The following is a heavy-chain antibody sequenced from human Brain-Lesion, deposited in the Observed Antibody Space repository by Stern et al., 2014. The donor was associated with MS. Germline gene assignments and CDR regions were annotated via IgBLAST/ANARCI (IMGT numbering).Heavy chain of an antibody. CDR2: FNPNTGGK. CDR1: GYIFTGYY. V-gene: IGHV1-2*02. Sequence: QVQLVQSGAEVKKPGASVKVSCKTSGYIFTGYYIHWVRQAPGQGLEWMAWFNPNTGGKKYAQKFQGRVTMSRDTSISTAYVELSSLTSDDTAVYYCARDQRGITIFGVVTDYYYLGMDVWGQGTTVTVSS. J-gene: IGHJ6*02. D-gene: IGHD3-3*01. CDR3: ARDQRGITIFGVVTDYYYLGMDV.